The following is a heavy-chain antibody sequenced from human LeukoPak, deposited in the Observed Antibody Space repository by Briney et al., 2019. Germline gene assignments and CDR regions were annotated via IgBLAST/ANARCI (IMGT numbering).Heavy chain of an antibody. D-gene: IGHD3-10*01. CDR1: GFTFSSYG. J-gene: IGHJ4*02. CDR3: AKDKGLRASGNYYFDC. Sequence: GGSLRLSCAASGFTFSSYGMSWVRQAPGNGLEWVSSISNSGSRTYYADSVKGRFTISRDNSENTLYLQMNSLRVEDTAVYYCAKDKGLRASGNYYFDCWGQGTLVTVSS. V-gene: IGHV3-23*01. CDR2: ISNSGSRT.